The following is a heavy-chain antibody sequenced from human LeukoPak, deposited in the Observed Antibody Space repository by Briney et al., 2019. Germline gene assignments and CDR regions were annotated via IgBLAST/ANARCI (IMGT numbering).Heavy chain of an antibody. V-gene: IGHV3-74*01. CDR2: INSDGSDK. D-gene: IGHD5-24*01. CDR1: GFIFSNYG. Sequence: GGSLRLSCAASGFIFSNYGMHWVRQAPGKGLVWVSRINSDGSDKRYADSVKGRFTIFRDNANNTLYLEMSSLRAEDTAVYFCVRDRDGYNYWGQGTLVTVSS. CDR3: VRDRDGYNY. J-gene: IGHJ4*02.